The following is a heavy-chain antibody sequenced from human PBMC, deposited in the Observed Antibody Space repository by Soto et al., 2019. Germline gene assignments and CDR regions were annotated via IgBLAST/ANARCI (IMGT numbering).Heavy chain of an antibody. J-gene: IGHJ6*02. V-gene: IGHV4-30-4*01. CDR2: VYYSGNT. CDR1: GGSISSGDYY. D-gene: IGHD3-22*01. Sequence: SETLSLTCTVSGGSISSGDYYWSWIRQPPGKGLEWIGYVYYSGNTYYNPSLKSRITISLDTSKTQFSLKLSSLTAADTAVYYCARASSTMIKLVYYYGLDVWGQGTSVTVSS. CDR3: ARASSTMIKLVYYYGLDV.